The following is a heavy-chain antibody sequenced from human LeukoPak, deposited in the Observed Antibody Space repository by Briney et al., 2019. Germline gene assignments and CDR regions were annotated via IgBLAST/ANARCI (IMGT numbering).Heavy chain of an antibody. CDR2: ITSSSGTI. J-gene: IGHJ5*02. CDR1: GFTFSSYN. CDR3: ARAAGGYTYGYYH. D-gene: IGHD5-18*01. Sequence: PGGSLRLSCAASGFTFSSYNMNWVRQAPGKGLEWVSYITSSSGTIYYADSVKGRFTISRDNAKNSLYLQMSSLRAEDTAVYYCARAAGGYTYGYYHWGQGTLVTVSS. V-gene: IGHV3-48*04.